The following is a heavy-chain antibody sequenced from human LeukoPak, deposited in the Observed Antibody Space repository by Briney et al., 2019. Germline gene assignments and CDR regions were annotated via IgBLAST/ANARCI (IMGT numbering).Heavy chain of an antibody. CDR1: GFTFSDFY. Sequence: GGSLRLSCAAPGFTFSDFYMSWIRQAPGKGLEWVSYISSSGSTIYYTDSVKGRFTISRDNAKNSMYLQMNSLRAEDTAVYYCARDMITFGGELDYWGQGTLVTVSS. J-gene: IGHJ4*02. D-gene: IGHD3-16*01. CDR3: ARDMITFGGELDY. CDR2: ISSSGSTI. V-gene: IGHV3-11*04.